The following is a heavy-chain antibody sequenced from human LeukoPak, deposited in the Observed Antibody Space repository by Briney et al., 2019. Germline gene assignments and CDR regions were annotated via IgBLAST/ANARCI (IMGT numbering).Heavy chain of an antibody. Sequence: ASVKVSCKASGYTFTGYYMHWVGQAPGRGREWVGWINPNSGGTNYAQKFQGRVTMTRRTSISTAYMELSRLRSDDTGVYYCARDRLRGYHRYYFDYWGQGTLVTVSS. CDR3: ARDRLRGYHRYYFDY. CDR2: INPNSGGT. J-gene: IGHJ4*02. V-gene: IGHV1-2*02. D-gene: IGHD2-21*01. CDR1: GYTFTGYY.